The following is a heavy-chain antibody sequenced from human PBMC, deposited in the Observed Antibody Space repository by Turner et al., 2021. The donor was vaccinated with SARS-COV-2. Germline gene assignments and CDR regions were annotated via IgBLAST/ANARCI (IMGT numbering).Heavy chain of an antibody. D-gene: IGHD1-26*01. CDR1: GGTFSSYV. CDR3: ARVYSGSYYGGYYYYGMDV. J-gene: IGHJ6*02. CDR2: IIPIFGTA. Sequence: VQLVQSGAEVKKPGSSVKVSCKASGGTFSSYVISWVRQAPGQGLEWMGGIIPIFGTANYAQKFQGRVTITADESTSTAYMELSSLRSEDTAVYYCARVYSGSYYGGYYYYGMDVWGQGTTVTVSS. V-gene: IGHV1-69*01.